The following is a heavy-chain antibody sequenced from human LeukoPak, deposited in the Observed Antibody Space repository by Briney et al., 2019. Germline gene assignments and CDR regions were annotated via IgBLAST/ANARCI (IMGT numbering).Heavy chain of an antibody. CDR2: ISSSSSYI. D-gene: IGHD5-12*01. V-gene: IGHV3-21*01. CDR1: GFIFSNAW. CDR3: AMTNSGSFDY. Sequence: GGSLRLSCVASGFIFSNAWMNWVRQAPGKGLEWVSSISSSSSYIYYADSVKGRFTISRDNAKNSLYLQMNSLRAEDTAVYYCAMTNSGSFDYWGQGTLVTVSS. J-gene: IGHJ4*02.